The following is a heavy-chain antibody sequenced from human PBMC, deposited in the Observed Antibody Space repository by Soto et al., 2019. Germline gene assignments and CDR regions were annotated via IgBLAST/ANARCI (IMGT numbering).Heavy chain of an antibody. V-gene: IGHV1-69*06. CDR3: ARRDTSGFLRYFDN. CDR1: GGTFSSFINYP. Sequence: SVKVSCKSSGGTFSSFINYPVIWVRQAPGQGLEWMGGIVPNVGTVNYAQEFRGKVTITADKSTGTAYMELSSLRSEDTALYYCARRDTSGFLRYFDNWGQGTQVTVSS. CDR2: IVPNVGTV. D-gene: IGHD3-3*01. J-gene: IGHJ4*02.